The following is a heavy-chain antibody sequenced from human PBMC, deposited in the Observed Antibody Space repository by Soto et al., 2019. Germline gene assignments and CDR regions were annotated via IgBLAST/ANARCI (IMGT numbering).Heavy chain of an antibody. CDR2: IIPIFGTA. CDR1: GGTFSSYA. D-gene: IGHD2-21*02. V-gene: IGHV1-69*13. CDR3: AKGARYCGGDCSLY. J-gene: IGHJ4*02. Sequence: ASVKVSCKASGGTFSSYAISWVRQAPGQGLEWMGGIIPIFGTANYAQKFQGRVTITADESTSAAYMELSSLRSEDTAVYYCAKGARYCGGDCSLYWGQGTLVTVSS.